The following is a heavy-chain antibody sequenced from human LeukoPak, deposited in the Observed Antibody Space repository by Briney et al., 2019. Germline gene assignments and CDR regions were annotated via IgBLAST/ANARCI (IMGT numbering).Heavy chain of an antibody. CDR3: ARHRAYSSSSPFDY. J-gene: IGHJ4*02. Sequence: SETLSLTCSVSGGSISGLYWSWIRQPPGKGLEWTGYIYYTGSTNYNPSLKSRVTMFVDMSKNQFSLRLSSVTAADTAVYYCARHRAYSSSSPFDYWGQGTLVTVSS. CDR2: IYYTGST. CDR1: GGSISGLY. D-gene: IGHD6-6*01. V-gene: IGHV4-59*08.